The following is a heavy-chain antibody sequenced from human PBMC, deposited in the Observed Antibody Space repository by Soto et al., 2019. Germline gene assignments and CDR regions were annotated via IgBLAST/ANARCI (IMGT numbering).Heavy chain of an antibody. Sequence: EVQLVESGGDLVQPGGSLRLSCTASGFSFSDYSMNWVRQAPGKGLEWVSFISSGSTTIFYADSVRGRFTISRDNAKSSLHLEMISLGDEDTAIYYCTRDNHGAQYASSYNDYWGQGTLVTFSS. V-gene: IGHV3-48*02. D-gene: IGHD2-2*02. CDR2: ISSGSTTI. J-gene: IGHJ4*02. CDR1: GFSFSDYS. CDR3: TRDNHGAQYASSYNDY.